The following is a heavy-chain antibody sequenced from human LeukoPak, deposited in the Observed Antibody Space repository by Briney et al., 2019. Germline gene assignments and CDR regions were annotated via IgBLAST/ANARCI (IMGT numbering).Heavy chain of an antibody. Sequence: GGSLRLSCAASGFTFDDYGMSWVRQAPGKGLEWVSGINWNGGSTGYADSVKGRFTISRDNAKNSLYLQMNSLRAEDTAVYYCARDLRRLTYFDFWGQGTLVTVS. CDR1: GFTFDDYG. J-gene: IGHJ4*02. CDR3: ARDLRRLTYFDF. CDR2: INWNGGST. V-gene: IGHV3-20*04. D-gene: IGHD6-25*01.